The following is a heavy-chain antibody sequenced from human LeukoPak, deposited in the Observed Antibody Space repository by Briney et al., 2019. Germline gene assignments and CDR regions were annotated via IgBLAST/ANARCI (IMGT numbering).Heavy chain of an antibody. D-gene: IGHD3-22*01. CDR2: ISSSSSYI. Sequence: GGSLRLSCAASGFTFSSYSMNWVRQAPGKGLEWVSSISSSSSYIYYADSVKGRFTISRDNAKNSLYLQMNSLRAEDTAVYYCAREGDSSGDLTNFDYSGQGTLVTVSS. V-gene: IGHV3-21*01. CDR1: GFTFSSYS. J-gene: IGHJ4*02. CDR3: AREGDSSGDLTNFDY.